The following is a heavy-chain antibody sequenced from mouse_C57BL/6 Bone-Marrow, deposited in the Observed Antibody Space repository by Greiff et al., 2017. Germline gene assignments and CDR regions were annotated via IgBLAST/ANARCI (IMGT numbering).Heavy chain of an antibody. Sequence: VKLQESGPGLVQPSQSLSITCTVSGFSLTSYGVHWVRQSPGKGLEWLGVIWSGGSTDYNAAFISRLSISKDNSKSQVFFKMNSLQADDTAIYYCARKGRITTVVANYAMDYWGQGTSVTVSS. V-gene: IGHV2-2*01. CDR3: ARKGRITTVVANYAMDY. J-gene: IGHJ4*01. CDR2: IWSGGST. CDR1: GFSLTSYG. D-gene: IGHD1-1*01.